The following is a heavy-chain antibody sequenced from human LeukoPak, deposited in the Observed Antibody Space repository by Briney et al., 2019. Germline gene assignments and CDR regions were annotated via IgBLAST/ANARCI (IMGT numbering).Heavy chain of an antibody. CDR3: ARREAEESGPIDY. V-gene: IGHV3-23*01. CDR2: ISGRGDFT. J-gene: IGHJ4*02. CDR1: GFTFYKSA. Sequence: RPGGSLRLSCAASGFTFYKSAMTWVRQAPGTGLEWVSAISGRGDFTYYADSVKGRFTISRGNSKNMLYLQMTSLRADDTAVYYCARREAEESGPIDYWGQGTLVTVSS. D-gene: IGHD3-3*01.